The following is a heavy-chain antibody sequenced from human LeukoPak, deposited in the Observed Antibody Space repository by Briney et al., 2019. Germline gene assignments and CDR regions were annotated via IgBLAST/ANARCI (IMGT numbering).Heavy chain of an antibody. V-gene: IGHV3-23*01. J-gene: IGHJ4*02. D-gene: IGHD3-3*01. CDR2: ISGSGGST. CDR1: GFTFSSYA. CDR3: ARRSGYYSLDY. Sequence: GGSLRLSCAASGFTFSSYAMSWVRQAPGKGLEWVSAISGSGGSTYYAVSVKGRFTISRDNSKNTLYLQMNSLRAEDTAVYYCARRSGYYSLDYWGQGTLVTVSS.